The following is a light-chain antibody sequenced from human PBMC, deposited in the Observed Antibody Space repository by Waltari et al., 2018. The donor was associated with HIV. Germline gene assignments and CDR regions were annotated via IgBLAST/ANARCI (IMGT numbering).Light chain of an antibody. CDR3: QSYDSSLSGSWV. J-gene: IGLJ3*02. CDR2: VNS. V-gene: IGLV1-40*01. CDR1: SSNIGAGYD. Sequence: QSVLTQPPSVSGAPGQRVTISCTGSSSNIGAGYDVHSYQQLTGTAPKLLIYVNSNRPSGVPDRFSGSKSGTSASLAITGLQAEDEADYYCQSYDSSLSGSWVFGGGTKLTVL.